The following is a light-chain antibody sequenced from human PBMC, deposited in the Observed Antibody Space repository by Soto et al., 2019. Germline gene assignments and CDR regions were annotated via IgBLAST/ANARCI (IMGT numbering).Light chain of an antibody. CDR1: QSVSSN. V-gene: IGKV3-15*01. CDR2: GAS. CDR3: QQYNNWPLT. Sequence: EIVITQSPATLSVSPGEGANLSCRASQSVSSNLAWYQQKPGQAPRLLLNGASTRATGIPARFSGSGAGTEFTITISSLQSEDFAVYYCQQYNNWPLTFGGGTKFEIK. J-gene: IGKJ4*01.